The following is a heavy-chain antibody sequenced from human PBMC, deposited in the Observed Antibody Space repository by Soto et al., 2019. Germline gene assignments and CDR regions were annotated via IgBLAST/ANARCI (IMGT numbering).Heavy chain of an antibody. V-gene: IGHV1-46*01. CDR1: GYTLTSYY. Sequence: ASVKVSCKASGYTLTSYYMHWVRQAPGQGLEWMGIINPSGGSTSYAQKFQVRVTMTRDTSTSTVYMQLSSLRSEDTAVYYCAREISYVSGGHLYYGMDVLGQGTAVTVSS. CDR3: AREISYVSGGHLYYGMDV. CDR2: INPSGGST. J-gene: IGHJ6*02. D-gene: IGHD3-16*01.